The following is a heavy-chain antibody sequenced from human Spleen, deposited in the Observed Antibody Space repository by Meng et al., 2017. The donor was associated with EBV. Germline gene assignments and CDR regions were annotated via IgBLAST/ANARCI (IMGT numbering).Heavy chain of an antibody. CDR3: AHSPYCGGDCYSGWGWFDP. CDR1: GFSLSTSGVG. D-gene: IGHD2-21*01. J-gene: IGHJ5*02. CDR2: IYWDDDK. Sequence: QIPFEASVPPPGTPPQTLPLPCTFSGFSLSTSGVGVGWIRQPPGKALEWLALIYWDDDKRYSPSLKNRLTITKDTSKNQVVLTMTNMDPVDTATYYCAHSPYCGGDCYSGWGWFDPWGQGTLVTVSS. V-gene: IGHV2-5*02.